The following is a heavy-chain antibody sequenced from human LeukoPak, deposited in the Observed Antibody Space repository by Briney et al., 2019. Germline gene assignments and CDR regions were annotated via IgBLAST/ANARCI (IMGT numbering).Heavy chain of an antibody. J-gene: IGHJ4*02. CDR3: ARDDGIGSGSYSFVY. D-gene: IGHD3-10*01. CDR2: ISASSGDT. V-gene: IGHV1-18*01. Sequence: ASVKVSCKASGYTFNTYGISWVRQAPGQGLEWMGWISASSGDTNYAQKLQGRVTMTTDTSTNTAYMELRSLTSDDTAIYYCARDDGIGSGSYSFVYWGQGTLVTVSS. CDR1: GYTFNTYG.